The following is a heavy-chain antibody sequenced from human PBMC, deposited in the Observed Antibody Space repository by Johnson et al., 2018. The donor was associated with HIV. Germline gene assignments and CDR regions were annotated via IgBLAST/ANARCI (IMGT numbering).Heavy chain of an antibody. V-gene: IGHV3-15*01. CDR2: VKSKTDGETR. J-gene: IGHJ3*02. D-gene: IGHD1-1*01. CDR3: TTGLYWNDAFDI. Sequence: VQLVESGGGLVKPGGSLRLSCAASGFTLSDAWTNWVRQAPGKGLEWVGRVKSKTDGETRDYAAPVKGRITISRDGSKNTLYLQMNSLKTEDTAIYYCTTGLYWNDAFDIWGQGTMVTVSS. CDR1: GFTLSDAW.